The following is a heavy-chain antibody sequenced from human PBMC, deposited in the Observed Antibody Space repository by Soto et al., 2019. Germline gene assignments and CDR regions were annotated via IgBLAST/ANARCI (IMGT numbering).Heavy chain of an antibody. CDR1: GYTFTSYA. CDR2: INAGNGNT. CDR3: ARGSSGYVWGSYRQDY. V-gene: IGHV1-3*01. Sequence: ASVKVSCKASGYTFTSYAMHWVRQAPGQRLEWMGWINAGNGNTKYSQKFQGRVTITRGTSASTAYMELSSLRSEDTAVYYCARGSSGYVWGSYRQDYWGQGTLVTVS. D-gene: IGHD3-16*02. J-gene: IGHJ4*02.